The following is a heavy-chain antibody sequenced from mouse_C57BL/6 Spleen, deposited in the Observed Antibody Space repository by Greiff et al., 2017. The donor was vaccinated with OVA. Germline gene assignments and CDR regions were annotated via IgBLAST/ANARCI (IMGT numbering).Heavy chain of an antibody. J-gene: IGHJ4*01. D-gene: IGHD2-4*01. CDR2: ISSGGSYT. CDR3: AIPYDYDGGDYYAMDY. Sequence: EVQRVESGGDLVKPGGSLKLSCAASGFTFSSYGMSWVRQTPDKRLEWVATISSGGSYTYYPDSVKGRFTISRDNAKNTLYLQMSSLKSEDTAMYYCAIPYDYDGGDYYAMDYWGQGTSVTVSS. CDR1: GFTFSSYG. V-gene: IGHV5-6*01.